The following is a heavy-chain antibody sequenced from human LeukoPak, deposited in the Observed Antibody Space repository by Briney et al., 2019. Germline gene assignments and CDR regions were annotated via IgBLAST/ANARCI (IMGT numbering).Heavy chain of an antibody. D-gene: IGHD6-19*01. Sequence: GGSLRLSCATSGFTFTNYAMSWVRQAPGMGLEWVSSISSSSSYIYYADSVKGRFTISRDNAKNSLYLQMNSLRAEDTAVYYCARVAGSSGHYTGYWGQGTLVTVSS. CDR2: ISSSSSYI. V-gene: IGHV3-21*01. J-gene: IGHJ4*02. CDR1: GFTFTNYA. CDR3: ARVAGSSGHYTGY.